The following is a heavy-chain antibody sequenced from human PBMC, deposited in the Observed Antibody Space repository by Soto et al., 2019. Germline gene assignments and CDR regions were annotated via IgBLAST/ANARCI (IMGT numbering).Heavy chain of an antibody. CDR2: ISSTAGRTS. V-gene: IGHV3-23*01. CDR3: AKGVLSFHYGMEV. CDR1: GFTFNTYP. J-gene: IGHJ6*02. D-gene: IGHD3-10*01. Sequence: EVQLLQSGGGVVPPGGSLSLACATSGFTFNTYPMTWVRQAPGKGLEWVSSISSTAGRTSSYADSVKGRFAISRDFSDNTVYLQMNNLRVDDTAVYFCAKGVLSFHYGMEVWGQGTTVTVSS.